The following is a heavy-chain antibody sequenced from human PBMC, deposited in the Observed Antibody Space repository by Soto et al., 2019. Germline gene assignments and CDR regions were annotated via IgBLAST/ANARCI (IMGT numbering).Heavy chain of an antibody. CDR1: GFTFNTYG. V-gene: IGHV3-33*08. CDR3: ARADCTGAYCYSWPFNYGVDV. J-gene: IGHJ6*02. D-gene: IGHD2-15*01. Sequence: QVQLVESGGGVVQPGGSLRLSCTTSGFTFNTYGMHWVRQAPGKGLEWVAIIWYDGSNKYYADSVKGRFTIARDNSKNTPNLQMKRLGPEDTALYYCARADCTGAYCYSWPFNYGVDVWGQGTTVTVSS. CDR2: IWYDGSNK.